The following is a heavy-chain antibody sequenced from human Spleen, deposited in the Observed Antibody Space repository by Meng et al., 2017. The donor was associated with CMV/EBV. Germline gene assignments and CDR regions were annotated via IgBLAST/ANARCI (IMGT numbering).Heavy chain of an antibody. CDR3: ARLRDSLHSGFDY. Sequence: TGSGDSLSSGGFFWSWLRQHPGKGLEWIGYIYCSGSTYYNPSLTSRVPISLDTSKNQFSLRLGSVTAADTAVYYCARLRDSLHSGFDYWGQGTPVTVSS. D-gene: IGHD5-18*01. CDR2: IYCSGST. CDR1: GDSLSSGGFF. V-gene: IGHV4-31*02. J-gene: IGHJ4*02.